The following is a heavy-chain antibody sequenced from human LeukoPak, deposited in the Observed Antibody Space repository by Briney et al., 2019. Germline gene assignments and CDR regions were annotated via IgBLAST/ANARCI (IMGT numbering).Heavy chain of an antibody. J-gene: IGHJ3*02. CDR3: ARSGGVKGAFDI. Sequence: GESLKISCKASGFNFAASWIGWVRQMPGQGLEWMGIIYPGDSDTRYSPSFQGQVTISADKSISTAYLQWSSLKASDTAMYYCARSGGVKGAFDIWGQGTMVTVSS. D-gene: IGHD2-8*02. V-gene: IGHV5-51*01. CDR1: GFNFAASW. CDR2: IYPGDSDT.